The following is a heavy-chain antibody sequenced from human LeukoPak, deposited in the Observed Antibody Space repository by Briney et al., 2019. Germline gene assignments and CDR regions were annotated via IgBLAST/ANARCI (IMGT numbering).Heavy chain of an antibody. J-gene: IGHJ4*02. CDR1: GYTFTGYY. D-gene: IGHD6-19*01. CDR3: ARDRVGSGWPRPFYFEH. CDR2: ITPNIGAT. Sequence: GASVKVSCKPSGYTFTGYYLHWVRQAPGQALEWMGWITPNIGATMYAQKFQGRVTMTRDTSTSTAYMELTSVRSDERAVYYCARDRVGSGWPRPFYFEHWGKGALVTVSS. V-gene: IGHV1-2*02.